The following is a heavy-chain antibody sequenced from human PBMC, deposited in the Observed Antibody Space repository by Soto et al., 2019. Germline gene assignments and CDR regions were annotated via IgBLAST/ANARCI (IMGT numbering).Heavy chain of an antibody. J-gene: IGHJ4*02. CDR1: GGTFSRHA. Sequence: QVQLVQSGAEVRKPGSSVKVSCKASGGTFSRHAISWVRQAPGQGLEWMGGIIPIFGTANHAQKFQGRVTIIADESTSTVYMELSSLRSEETAMDYCARGWGYDSNDYYYAYWGQGTLVIVSS. V-gene: IGHV1-69*01. CDR2: IIPIFGTA. CDR3: ARGWGYDSNDYYYAY. D-gene: IGHD3-22*01.